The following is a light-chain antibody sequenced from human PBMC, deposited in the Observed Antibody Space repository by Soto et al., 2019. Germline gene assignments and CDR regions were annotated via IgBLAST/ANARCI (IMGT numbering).Light chain of an antibody. V-gene: IGLV2-14*01. J-gene: IGLJ1*01. CDR3: SSSTRCGGPLRV. CDR2: DVN. CDR1: SSDVGDYTY. Sequence: QSALTQPASVSGSPGQSITISCTGISSDVGDYTYVSWYQHHPGKAPKFLIYDVNNRPSGVSDRFSGSKSGNTASLTSSGLQAEDEADYYCSSSTRCGGPLRVFGTRTKLTVL.